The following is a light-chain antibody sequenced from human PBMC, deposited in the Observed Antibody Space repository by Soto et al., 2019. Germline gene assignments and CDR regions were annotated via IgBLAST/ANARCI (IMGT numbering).Light chain of an antibody. CDR2: GAS. J-gene: IGKJ1*01. CDR1: QSVSSY. CDR3: QQYNNWPRT. Sequence: EIVMTQSPATLSVSRGERATLSCRASQSVSSYLDWYQQKPGQAPRLLIYGASTRATGIPARFSGSGCGTEFTLTISSLHSEDFAVYYCQQYNNWPRTFGKGTKV. V-gene: IGKV3-15*01.